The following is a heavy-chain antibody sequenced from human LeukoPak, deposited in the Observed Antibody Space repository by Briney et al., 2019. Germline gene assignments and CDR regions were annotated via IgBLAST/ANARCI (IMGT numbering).Heavy chain of an antibody. D-gene: IGHD6-19*01. CDR1: GFTFSSYW. Sequence: GGSLRLSCAASGFTFSSYWMSWVRQAPGKGLEWVANIKQDGSGKYYVDSVKGRFTISRDNAKNSLYLQMNSLRAEDTAVYYCARDLFSSGWYPMGDYYYGMDVRGQGTTVTVSS. CDR3: ARDLFSSGWYPMGDYYYGMDV. V-gene: IGHV3-7*01. J-gene: IGHJ6*02. CDR2: IKQDGSGK.